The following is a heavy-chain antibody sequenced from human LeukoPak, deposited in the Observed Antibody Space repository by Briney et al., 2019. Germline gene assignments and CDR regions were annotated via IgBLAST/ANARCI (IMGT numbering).Heavy chain of an antibody. CDR1: AFTFSSYG. Sequence: GGSLRLSCAASAFTFSSYGMHWVRQAPGKGLEWVAVISYDGSDKYYADSVKGRFTISRDNSKNTLYLQMNSLRAEDTAVYYCAKDMSGGDCPDYWGQGTLVTVSS. J-gene: IGHJ4*02. CDR3: AKDMSGGDCPDY. V-gene: IGHV3-30*18. D-gene: IGHD2-21*02. CDR2: ISYDGSDK.